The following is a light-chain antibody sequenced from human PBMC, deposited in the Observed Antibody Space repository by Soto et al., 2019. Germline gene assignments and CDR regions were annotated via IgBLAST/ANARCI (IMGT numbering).Light chain of an antibody. CDR1: QTIDNT. CDR3: QQYENSPIT. CDR2: GAS. Sequence: EIVMTQSPATLSLSPGERATLSCRASQTIDNTLAWYQRKPGQAPRLLIYGASSRATGIPDRFSGTGSETDFTLTINRLEPEDFAVYYCQQYENSPITFGQGTRLEIK. J-gene: IGKJ5*01. V-gene: IGKV3-20*01.